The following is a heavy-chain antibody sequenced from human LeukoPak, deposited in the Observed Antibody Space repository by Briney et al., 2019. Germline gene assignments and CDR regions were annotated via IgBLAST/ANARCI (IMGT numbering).Heavy chain of an antibody. J-gene: IGHJ4*02. V-gene: IGHV3-74*01. CDR1: GFSFSNYW. CDR3: AKEIAPDANIVVVTAADY. Sequence: GGSLRLSCAASGFSFSNYWMYWVRQAPGKGLVWVSRIKNDGSSTTYADSVKGRFTISRDNSKNTLYLQMNSLRDEDTAVYYCAKEIAPDANIVVVTAADYWGQGILVTVSS. CDR2: IKNDGSST. D-gene: IGHD2-21*02.